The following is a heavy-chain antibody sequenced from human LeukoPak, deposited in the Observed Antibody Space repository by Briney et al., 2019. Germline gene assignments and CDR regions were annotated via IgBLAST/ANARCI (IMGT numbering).Heavy chain of an antibody. CDR3: ARARQQLAPFQH. J-gene: IGHJ1*01. CDR2: IYSGGST. D-gene: IGHD6-13*01. Sequence: GGSLRLSCAASGFTVSSNYMSWVRQAPGKGLEWVLVIYSGGSTYYADSVKGRFTISRDNSKNTLYLQMNSLRAEDTAVYYCARARQQLAPFQHWGQGTLVTVSS. CDR1: GFTVSSNY. V-gene: IGHV3-66*02.